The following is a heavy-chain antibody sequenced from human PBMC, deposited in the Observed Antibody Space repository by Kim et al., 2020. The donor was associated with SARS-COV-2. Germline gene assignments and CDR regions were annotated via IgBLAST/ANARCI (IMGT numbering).Heavy chain of an antibody. CDR2: ISYDGSNK. J-gene: IGHJ4*01. Sequence: GGSLRLSCAASGFTFSSYAMHWVRQAPGKGLEWVAVISYDGSNKYYADSVKGRFTISRDNSKNTLYLQMNSLRAEDTAVYYCASIPSIAGDADYWGHGTLVTVSS. CDR3: ASIPSIAGDADY. V-gene: IGHV3-30*04. CDR1: GFTFSSYA. D-gene: IGHD7-27*01.